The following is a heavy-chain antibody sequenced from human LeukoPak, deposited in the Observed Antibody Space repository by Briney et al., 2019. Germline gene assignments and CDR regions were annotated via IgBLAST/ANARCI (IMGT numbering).Heavy chain of an antibody. D-gene: IGHD3-9*01. Sequence: GGSLRLSCAASGFTFDDYAMHWVRQAPGKGLEWVSGISWNSGTIGYADSVKGRFTISRDNGKKFLFLQMNSLRAEDTALYYCSKDTRDILTGYYNTAFDYWGQGTLVTVSS. V-gene: IGHV3-9*01. CDR3: SKDTRDILTGYYNTAFDY. CDR2: ISWNSGTI. J-gene: IGHJ4*02. CDR1: GFTFDDYA.